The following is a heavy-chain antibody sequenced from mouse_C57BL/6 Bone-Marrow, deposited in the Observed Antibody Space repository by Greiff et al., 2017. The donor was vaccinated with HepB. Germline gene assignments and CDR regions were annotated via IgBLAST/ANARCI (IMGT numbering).Heavy chain of an antibody. D-gene: IGHD1-1*01. CDR1: GFTFSDYG. CDR2: ISSGSSTI. V-gene: IGHV5-17*01. J-gene: IGHJ4*01. CDR3: ARYPSTVVAHYAMDY. Sequence: EVQVVESGGGLVKPGGSLKLSCAASGFTFSDYGMHWVRQAPEKGLEWVAYISSGSSTIYYADTVKGRFTISRDNAKNTLFLQMTSLRSEDTAMYYCARYPSTVVAHYAMDYWGQGTSVTVSS.